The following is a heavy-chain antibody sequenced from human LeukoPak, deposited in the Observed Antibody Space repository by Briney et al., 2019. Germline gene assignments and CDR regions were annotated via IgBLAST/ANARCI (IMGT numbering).Heavy chain of an antibody. Sequence: GGSLRLSCAASGLTFSSYSMNWVRQAPGKGLEWVSSISSSSSYIYYADSVKGRFTISRDNAKNSLYPQMNSLRAEDTAVYYCARVQYGDYGNVDYWGQGTLVTVSS. CDR2: ISSSSSYI. D-gene: IGHD4-17*01. V-gene: IGHV3-21*01. CDR3: ARVQYGDYGNVDY. CDR1: GLTFSSYS. J-gene: IGHJ4*02.